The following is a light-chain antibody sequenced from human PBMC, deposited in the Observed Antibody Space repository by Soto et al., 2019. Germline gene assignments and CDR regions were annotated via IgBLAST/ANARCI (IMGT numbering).Light chain of an antibody. CDR3: QQYNNWPLT. CDR1: QSLTSY. CDR2: GIS. J-gene: IGKJ4*01. Sequence: TQSPATLSVSPGETATLSCRASQSLTSYLAWYQQKPDQAPRLLINGISTRATDIPARFSGSGSGTEFTLTISSLQSEDFAVYYCQQYNNWPLTFGGGTKVDIK. V-gene: IGKV3-15*01.